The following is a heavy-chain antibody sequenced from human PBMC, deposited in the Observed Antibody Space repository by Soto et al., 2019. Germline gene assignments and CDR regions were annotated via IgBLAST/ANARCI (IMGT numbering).Heavy chain of an antibody. J-gene: IGHJ3*01. CDR1: VVIFTNHA. CDR2: IGGRGNSA. Sequence: PVGSLILSCSGSVVIFTNHAINWFLQAPGKWLEWVSVIGGRGNSAYYSDSVQGRFTISRDNSKNTLSLQMSSLTADDTAIYYCVRAGSGSFDLWGRGKLVNVSS. CDR3: VRAGSGSFDL. D-gene: IGHD6-19*01. V-gene: IGHV3-23*01.